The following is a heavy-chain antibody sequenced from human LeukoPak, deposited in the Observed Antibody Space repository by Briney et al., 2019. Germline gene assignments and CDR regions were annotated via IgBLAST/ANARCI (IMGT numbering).Heavy chain of an antibody. Sequence: PSETLSLTCAVYGGSFSGYYWSWIRQPPGKGLEWTGEINHGGTTNYNPSLTSRVTISVDTSKNQFSLTLSSVTAADTAVYYCARDDFWSGYGPFDYWGQGTLDTVSS. CDR3: ARDDFWSGYGPFDY. V-gene: IGHV4-34*01. J-gene: IGHJ4*02. CDR2: INHGGTT. CDR1: GGSFSGYY. D-gene: IGHD3-3*01.